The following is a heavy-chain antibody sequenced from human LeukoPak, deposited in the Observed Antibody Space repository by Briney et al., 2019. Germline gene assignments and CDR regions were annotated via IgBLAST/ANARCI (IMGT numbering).Heavy chain of an antibody. CDR1: GFTFSSYW. J-gene: IGHJ4*02. Sequence: KPGGSLRLSCAASGFTFSSYWMNWVRQAPGKGLEWVSSLSSSSSYIYYADSVKGRFTISRDNAKNSLYLQMNSLKAEDTAVYYCARVRGVYSYGHPYYFDDWGQGTLVTVSS. CDR2: LSSSSSYI. CDR3: ARVRGVYSYGHPYYFDD. V-gene: IGHV3-21*01. D-gene: IGHD5-18*01.